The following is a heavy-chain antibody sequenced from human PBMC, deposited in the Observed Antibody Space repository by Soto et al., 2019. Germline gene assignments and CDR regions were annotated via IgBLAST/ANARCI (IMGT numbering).Heavy chain of an antibody. J-gene: IGHJ6*02. Sequence: SVKVSCKASGGTFSCYAISCVRQAPGQGLEWMGGIIPIFGTANYAQKFQGRVTITADESTSTAYMELSSLRSEDTAVYYCARGSSRFGELLSDYYYYGMDVWGQGTTVTVSS. CDR3: ARGSSRFGELLSDYYYYGMDV. CDR2: IIPIFGTA. V-gene: IGHV1-69*13. CDR1: GGTFSCYA. D-gene: IGHD3-10*01.